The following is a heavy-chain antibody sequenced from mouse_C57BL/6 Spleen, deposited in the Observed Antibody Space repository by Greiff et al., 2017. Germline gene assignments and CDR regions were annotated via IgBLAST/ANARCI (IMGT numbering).Heavy chain of an antibody. CDR3: ARPDYYGSRDYFDY. J-gene: IGHJ2*01. D-gene: IGHD1-1*01. CDR2: IYPGDGDT. CDR1: GYAFSSSW. V-gene: IGHV1-82*01. Sequence: VQLQQSGPELVKPGASVKISCKASGYAFSSSWMNWVKQRPGKGLEWIGRIYPGDGDTNYNGKFKGKATLTADKSSSTAYMQLSSLTSDDSAVYFCARPDYYGSRDYFDYWGQGTTLTVSS.